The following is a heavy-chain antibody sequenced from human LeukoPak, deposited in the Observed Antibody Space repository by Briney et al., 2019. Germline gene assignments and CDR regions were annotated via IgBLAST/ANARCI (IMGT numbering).Heavy chain of an antibody. Sequence: SETLSLTCAVYGGSFSGYYWSWIRQHPGKGLEWIGYIYYSGSTYYNPSLKSRVTISVDTSKNQFSLKLSSVTAADTAVYYCARVPFGGYCSGGSCYRRYYFDYWGQGTLVTVSS. CDR3: ARVPFGGYCSGGSCYRRYYFDY. V-gene: IGHV4-31*11. CDR2: IYYSGST. J-gene: IGHJ4*02. CDR1: GGSFSGYY. D-gene: IGHD2-15*01.